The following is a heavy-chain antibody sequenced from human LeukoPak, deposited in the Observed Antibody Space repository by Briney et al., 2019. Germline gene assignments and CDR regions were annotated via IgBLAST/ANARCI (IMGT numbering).Heavy chain of an antibody. V-gene: IGHV3-7*01. D-gene: IGHD3-10*01. Sequence: PGGSLRLSCVVSGFTFSSYSMIWVRQAPGKGLQWVANMKKDGSETKYVESVKGRFTISRDNAKNSLYPQMNSLRAEDTAVYYCGRHRSGSGTYFIDYWGQGTLVSVS. CDR1: GFTFSSYS. CDR3: GRHRSGSGTYFIDY. J-gene: IGHJ4*02. CDR2: MKKDGSET.